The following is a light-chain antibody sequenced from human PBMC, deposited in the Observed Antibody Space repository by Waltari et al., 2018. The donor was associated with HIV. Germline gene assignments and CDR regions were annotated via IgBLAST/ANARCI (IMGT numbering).Light chain of an antibody. V-gene: IGLV1-40*01. Sequence: QSVLTQPPSVSGAPGQRVTISCTGSSSNIGAGYDVHWYQQLPGTAPKLLIYGHSNRPSRVPDRFSGSKSGTSASLAITGLQAEDEADYYCQSYDSSLSGGVFGGGTKLTVL. CDR3: QSYDSSLSGGV. J-gene: IGLJ2*01. CDR1: SSNIGAGYD. CDR2: GHS.